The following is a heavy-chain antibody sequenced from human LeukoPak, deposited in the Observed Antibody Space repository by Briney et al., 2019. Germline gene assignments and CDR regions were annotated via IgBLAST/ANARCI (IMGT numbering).Heavy chain of an antibody. CDR2: IYSSVST. Sequence: SETLSLTCTVSGDSNNDHYWSWIRQPPGEGLEWIAYIYSSVSTNYNPSLKSRVTISIDTSKSQFSLKLTSVTAADAGVYYCARQRCSGGSCYRVGQLYYMDVWGKGTTVTVSS. CDR3: ARQRCSGGSCYRVGQLYYMDV. J-gene: IGHJ6*03. V-gene: IGHV4-4*09. D-gene: IGHD2-15*01. CDR1: GDSNNDHY.